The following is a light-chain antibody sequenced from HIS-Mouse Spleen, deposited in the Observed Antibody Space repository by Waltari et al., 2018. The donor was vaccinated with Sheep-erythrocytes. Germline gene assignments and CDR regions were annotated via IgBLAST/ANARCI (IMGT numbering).Light chain of an antibody. CDR1: SSDVGGYNY. CDR2: DVS. V-gene: IGLV2-11*01. Sequence: QSALTQPRSVSGSPGQSVTISCTGTSSDVGGYNYVSCYQHHPGKAPKLMFYDVSKRPSVVPDRFSGSKSGNTASPTISGLQAEDEADYYCCSYAGSYNHVFAAGTKVTVL. J-gene: IGLJ1*01. CDR3: CSYAGSYNHV.